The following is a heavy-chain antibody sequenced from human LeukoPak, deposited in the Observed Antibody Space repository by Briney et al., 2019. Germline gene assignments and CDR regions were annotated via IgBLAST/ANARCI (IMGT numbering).Heavy chain of an antibody. D-gene: IGHD3-22*01. CDR1: GFTFSSYW. CDR2: INSDGSST. CDR3: ARDSRGATYYYDSSGYN. Sequence: GGSLRLSCAASGFTFSSYWMHWVRQAPGKGLVWVSRINSDGSSTSYADSVKGRFTISRDNAKNTLYLQMNSLRAEDTAVYYCARDSRGATYYYDSSGYNWGQGPLVTVSS. V-gene: IGHV3-74*01. J-gene: IGHJ4*02.